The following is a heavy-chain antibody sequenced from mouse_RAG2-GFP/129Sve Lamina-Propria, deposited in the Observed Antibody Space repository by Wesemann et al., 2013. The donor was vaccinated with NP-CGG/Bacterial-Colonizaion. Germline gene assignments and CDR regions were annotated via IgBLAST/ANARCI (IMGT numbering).Heavy chain of an antibody. Sequence: VVLVESGGGLVKPGGSLKLSCAASGFTFSSYTMSWVRQTPAKRLEWVATISSGGGNTYYPDSVKGRFTISRDNARNTLYLQMSSLRSEDTAMYYCASNWDVGWYFDVWGAGTTVTVSS. CDR3: ASNWDVGWYFDV. J-gene: IGHJ1*01. D-gene: IGHD4-1*02. CDR2: ISSGGGNT. CDR1: GFTFSSYT. V-gene: IGHV5-9*01.